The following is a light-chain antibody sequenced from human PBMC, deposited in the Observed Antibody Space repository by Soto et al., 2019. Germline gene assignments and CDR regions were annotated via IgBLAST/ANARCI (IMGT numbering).Light chain of an antibody. V-gene: IGKV3-15*01. CDR1: QSVDGY. CDR3: QQYHKWPPIT. CDR2: GAS. J-gene: IGKJ5*01. Sequence: MTQSPSTLSASVGDRVTITCRASQSVDGYLAWYQQKPGQAPRLLIYGASTRATGVTARFRGGGSGTEFTLTISSLQSEDSAVYYCQQYHKWPPITFGQGTRLEIK.